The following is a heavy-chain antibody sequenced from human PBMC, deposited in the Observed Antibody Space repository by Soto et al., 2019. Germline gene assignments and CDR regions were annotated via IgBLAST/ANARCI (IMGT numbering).Heavy chain of an antibody. J-gene: IGHJ6*02. CDR3: ARVRTDIVVVVASPYYYYGMDV. CDR1: GGSISSYY. V-gene: IGHV4-4*07. Sequence: TLSLTCTVSGGSISSYYWSWIRQPAGKGLEWIGRIYTSGSTNYNPSLKSRVTMSVDTSKNQFSLKLSSVTAADTAVYYCARVRTDIVVVVASPYYYYGMDVWGQGTTVTVSS. CDR2: IYTSGST. D-gene: IGHD2-15*01.